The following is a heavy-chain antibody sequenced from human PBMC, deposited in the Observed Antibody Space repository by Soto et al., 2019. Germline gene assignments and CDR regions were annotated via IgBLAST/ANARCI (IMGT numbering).Heavy chain of an antibody. J-gene: IGHJ4*02. Sequence: EVQLLESGGGLVQPGGSLRLSCVVSGLTFSRADLSWVRQPPGKGLEWVSASGGSDLSTHYVDSVKGRFTISRDSSKNTLYLQMNILSAEDTAVSDCVTHSWNYWGQGNLVTASS. D-gene: IGHD1-1*01. CDR2: SGGSDLST. CDR1: GLTFSRAD. CDR3: VTHSWNY. V-gene: IGHV3-23*01.